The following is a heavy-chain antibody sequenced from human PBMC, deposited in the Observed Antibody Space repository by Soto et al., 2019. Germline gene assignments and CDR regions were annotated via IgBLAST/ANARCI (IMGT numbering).Heavy chain of an antibody. D-gene: IGHD3-10*01. CDR1: GDSISRYY. CDR2: IYYSGST. CDR3: ARGDYYGSESYSC. V-gene: IGHV4-59*01. Sequence: QVQLQESGPGLVTPSETPSLTCTVSGDSISRYYWSWIRQTPGKGLEWIWYIYYSGSTHYNPSLKSRVTISVDPSKDLFSLKLSSVTAADTAVYYCARGDYYGSESYSCWGQGSLVTF. J-gene: IGHJ4*02.